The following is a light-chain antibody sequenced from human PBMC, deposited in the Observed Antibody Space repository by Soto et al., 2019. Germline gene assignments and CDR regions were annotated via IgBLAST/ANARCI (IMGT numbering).Light chain of an antibody. J-gene: IGKJ5*01. V-gene: IGKV1-39*01. Sequence: IQMTQSPSSLSPSVGDRISITCRASQRVSSYLNWYQQKPGKAPRLLIYAASHLQTGVPSRFRGTGSATHFTLTISSLQPEDFATYYCQQSYRAVTFGQGTRLEIK. CDR3: QQSYRAVT. CDR1: QRVSSY. CDR2: AAS.